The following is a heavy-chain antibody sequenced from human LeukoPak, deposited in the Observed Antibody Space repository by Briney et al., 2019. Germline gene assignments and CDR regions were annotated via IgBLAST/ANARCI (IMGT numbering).Heavy chain of an antibody. CDR2: IQYDGSNK. V-gene: IGHV3-30*02. J-gene: IGHJ4*02. Sequence: PGGSLRLSCAASGFTFSSYGMHWVRQAPGKGLEWVAFIQYDGSNKYYADSVKGRFTISRDNSKNTLYLQMNSLRAEDTAVYYCARGGYYDSSGYSQYWGQGTLVTVSS. D-gene: IGHD3-22*01. CDR3: ARGGYYDSSGYSQY. CDR1: GFTFSSYG.